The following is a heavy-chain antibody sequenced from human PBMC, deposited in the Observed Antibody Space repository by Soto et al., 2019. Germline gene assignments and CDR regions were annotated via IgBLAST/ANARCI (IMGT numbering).Heavy chain of an antibody. CDR2: LYSGGNT. CDR3: ARERGRRIDY. Sequence: EVQMVESGGALIQPGGSLRLSCAASGFIVSDSYMTWVRQAPGKGLEWVSVLYSGGNTYYADSVKGGFTISRDNSKNTLYLQMNSLRDEDTAVYYCARERGRRIDYWGQGTLVTVSS. CDR1: GFIVSDSY. J-gene: IGHJ4*02. V-gene: IGHV3-53*01.